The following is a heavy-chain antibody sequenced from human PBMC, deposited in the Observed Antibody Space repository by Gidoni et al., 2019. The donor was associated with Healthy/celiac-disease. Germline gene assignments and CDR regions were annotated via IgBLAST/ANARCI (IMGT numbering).Heavy chain of an antibody. CDR1: GYTFTSYY. CDR2: INPNGGRQ. V-gene: IGHV1-46*03. CDR3: ATFFYGDYVTFDY. Sequence: QVQLVQSGAEVKKPGASVKVSCKASGYTFTSYYMHWVRQGPGQGLEWMGIINPNGGRQSYGKKVQGRVNMTRDTSTSTVYMELSSLRSEDTAVYYCATFFYGDYVTFDYWGQGTLVTVSS. J-gene: IGHJ4*02. D-gene: IGHD4-17*01.